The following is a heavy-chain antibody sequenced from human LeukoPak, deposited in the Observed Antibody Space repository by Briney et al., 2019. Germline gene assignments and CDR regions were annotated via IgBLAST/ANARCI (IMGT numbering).Heavy chain of an antibody. CDR2: IIPIFGTA. Sequence: GASVKVSCKASGGTFSSYAISWVRQAPGQGLEWMGGIIPIFGTANYAQKFQGRVTITADESTSTAYMELSSLRAEDTAVYYCAKIADIVVVPAANLDYWGQGTLVTVSS. D-gene: IGHD2-2*01. J-gene: IGHJ4*02. CDR3: AKIADIVVVPAANLDY. V-gene: IGHV1-69*13. CDR1: GGTFSSYA.